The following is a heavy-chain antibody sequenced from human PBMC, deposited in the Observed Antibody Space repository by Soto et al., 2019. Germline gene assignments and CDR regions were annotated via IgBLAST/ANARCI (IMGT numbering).Heavy chain of an antibody. CDR2: ISSNGGST. J-gene: IGHJ3*02. CDR3: VKDRFRSAAVVTDSDAFDI. CDR1: GFTFSSYA. D-gene: IGHD2-21*02. Sequence: GGSLRLSCSASGFTFSSYAMHWVRQAPGKGLEYVSAISSNGGSTYYADSVKGRFTISRDNSKNTLYLQMSSLRAEDTAVYYCVKDRFRSAAVVTDSDAFDIWGQGTMVTVSS. V-gene: IGHV3-64D*08.